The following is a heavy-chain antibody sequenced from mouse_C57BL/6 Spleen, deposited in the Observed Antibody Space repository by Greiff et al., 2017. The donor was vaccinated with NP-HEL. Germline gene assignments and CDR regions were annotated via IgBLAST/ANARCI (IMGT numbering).Heavy chain of an antibody. D-gene: IGHD2-5*01. J-gene: IGHJ3*01. Sequence: EVKLVESGPGLVKPSQSLSLTCSVTGYSITSGYYWNWIRQFPGNKLEWMGYISYDGSNNYNPSLKNRISITRDTSKNQFFLKLNSVTTEDTATYYCARSNYGFAYWGQGTLVTVSA. CDR3: ARSNYGFAY. V-gene: IGHV3-6*01. CDR2: ISYDGSN. CDR1: GYSITSGYY.